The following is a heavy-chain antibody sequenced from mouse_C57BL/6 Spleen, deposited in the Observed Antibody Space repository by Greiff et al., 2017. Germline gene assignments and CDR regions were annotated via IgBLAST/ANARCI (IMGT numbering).Heavy chain of an antibody. V-gene: IGHV1-69*01. CDR2: IDPSDSYT. D-gene: IGHD1-1*01. J-gene: IGHJ2*01. Sequence: VQLQQPGAELVMPGASVKLSCKASGYTFTSYWMHWVKQRPGQGLEWIGEIDPSDSYTNYNQKFKGKSTLTVDKSSSTAYMQLSSLTSEYSAVYYCARRYGSSLYYFDYWGQGTTLTVSS. CDR3: ARRYGSSLYYFDY. CDR1: GYTFTSYW.